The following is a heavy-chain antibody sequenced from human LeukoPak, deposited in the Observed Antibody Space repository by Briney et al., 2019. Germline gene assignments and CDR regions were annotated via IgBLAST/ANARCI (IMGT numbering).Heavy chain of an antibody. CDR3: ARGWTEWFGELSGFDY. V-gene: IGHV4-31*03. D-gene: IGHD3-10*01. CDR1: GGSISSGGYY. CDR2: IYYSGST. Sequence: SETLSLTCTVSGGSISSGGYYWSWIRQHPGKGLEWIGYIYYSGSTYYNPSLKSRVTISVDTSKNQFSLKLSSVTAADTAVYYCARGWTEWFGELSGFDYWGQGTLVTVSS. J-gene: IGHJ4*02.